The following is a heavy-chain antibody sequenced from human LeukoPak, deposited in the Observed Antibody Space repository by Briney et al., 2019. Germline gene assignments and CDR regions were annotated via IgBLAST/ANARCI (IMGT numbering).Heavy chain of an antibody. CDR2: IIPIFGTA. J-gene: IGHJ4*02. Sequence: SVKVSCKASGGTFSSYAISWVRQAPGQGLEWMGGIIPIFGTANYAQKLQDRVTMTTDTSTSTVYLELRSLISDDTAVYYCARDTNVETMVRGVDYWGQGTLVTVSS. D-gene: IGHD3-10*01. CDR3: ARDTNVETMVRGVDY. V-gene: IGHV1-69*05. CDR1: GGTFSSYA.